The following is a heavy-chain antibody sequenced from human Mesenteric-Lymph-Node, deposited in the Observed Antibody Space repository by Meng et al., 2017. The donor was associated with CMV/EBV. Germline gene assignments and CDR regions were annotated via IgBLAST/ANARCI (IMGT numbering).Heavy chain of an antibody. J-gene: IGHJ6*02. Sequence: GESLKISCAASEFTFSTYTMNWVRQAPGKGLEWVASMTNSDSQIYYADSVKGRFTISRDNAKNSVYLQMNSLRAEDTAVYYCARAPTSYDILTGYFPNGLDVWGQGTTVTVSS. CDR2: MTNSDSQI. CDR3: ARAPTSYDILTGYFPNGLDV. CDR1: EFTFSTYT. D-gene: IGHD3-9*01. V-gene: IGHV3-21*03.